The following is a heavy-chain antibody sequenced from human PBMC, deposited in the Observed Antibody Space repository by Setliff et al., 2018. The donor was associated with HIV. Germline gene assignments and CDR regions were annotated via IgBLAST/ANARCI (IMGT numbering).Heavy chain of an antibody. Sequence: ASVKVSCKASGFSFNAFYMHWVRQAPGQGLEYMGWINPNSGGTNYAQKFQGWVTMTSGSSTSTAYMELSRLKSDDTAVYYCARVEGYCDGVSCYSDYYGMDVWGQGTTVTV. CDR1: GFSFNAFY. D-gene: IGHD2-15*01. J-gene: IGHJ6*02. V-gene: IGHV1-2*04. CDR3: ARVEGYCDGVSCYSDYYGMDV. CDR2: INPNSGGT.